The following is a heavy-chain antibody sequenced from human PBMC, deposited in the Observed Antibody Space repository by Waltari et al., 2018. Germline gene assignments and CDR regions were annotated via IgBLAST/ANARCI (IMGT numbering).Heavy chain of an antibody. J-gene: IGHJ5*02. CDR2: ISGYNANT. D-gene: IGHD1-7*01. CDR3: ARVPMGTGTTDWFDP. V-gene: IGHV1-18*01. CDR1: GYHFSTFA. Sequence: QVQLVQSGAEVKKPGASVKVSCKASGYHFSTFAFSWGRQAPGQGLEWMGWISGYNANTNYAQKFQGRVAMTTDTSTSTAYMELRSLTSDDTAVYYCARVPMGTGTTDWFDPWGQGTPVIVST.